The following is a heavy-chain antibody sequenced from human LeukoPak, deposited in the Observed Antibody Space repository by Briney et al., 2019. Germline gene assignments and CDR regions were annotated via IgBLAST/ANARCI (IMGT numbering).Heavy chain of an antibody. CDR3: ARGGYGDGRGQYFFDY. D-gene: IGHD4-17*01. J-gene: IGHJ4*01. CDR2: IYSSGST. CDR1: GGSTSSYY. Sequence: PSETLSLTCTVPGGSTSSYYWSWIRQPPGKGLEWIGYIYSSGSTNYNPSLKSRVTISADTSQNQFSLRLTSVTAADTAVYYCARGGYGDGRGQYFFDYWGHGTLVTVSS. V-gene: IGHV4-59*01.